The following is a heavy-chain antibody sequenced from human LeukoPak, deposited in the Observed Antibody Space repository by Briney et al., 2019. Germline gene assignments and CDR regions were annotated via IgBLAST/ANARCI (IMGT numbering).Heavy chain of an antibody. D-gene: IGHD1-1*01. CDR1: GGSFSDYY. V-gene: IGHV4-34*01. Sequence: SETLSLTCAVSGGSFSDYYWSWFRQPPGKGLEWIGEIYPSGATFYNPSLKSRVTVSKDTSKSQFSLNLRFVTVADTALYYCAGYHNWFLNDHWGQGTLVTVSS. CDR3: AGYHNWFLNDH. CDR2: IYPSGAT. J-gene: IGHJ4*02.